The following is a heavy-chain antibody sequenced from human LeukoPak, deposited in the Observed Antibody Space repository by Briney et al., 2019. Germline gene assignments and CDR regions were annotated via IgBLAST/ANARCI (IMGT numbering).Heavy chain of an antibody. CDR3: ARVGSGWYSYYFDY. CDR1: GYSISSGYY. D-gene: IGHD6-19*01. V-gene: IGHV4-38-2*02. Sequence: PSETLSLTCSVAGYSISSGYYWGWIRQPPGKWLEWIGSIYHSGSTYYNPSLKSRVTISVDTSKNHFSLKLSSVTAADTAVYYCARVGSGWYSYYFDYWGQGTLVTVSS. J-gene: IGHJ4*02. CDR2: IYHSGST.